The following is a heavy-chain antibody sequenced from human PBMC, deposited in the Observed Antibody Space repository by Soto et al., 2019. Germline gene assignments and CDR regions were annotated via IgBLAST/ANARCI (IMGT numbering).Heavy chain of an antibody. J-gene: IGHJ4*02. V-gene: IGHV3-74*01. CDR3: ARVPNQQATVPFFDK. CDR2: INSDASVT. CDR1: GFTFSGFW. D-gene: IGHD2-21*02. Sequence: EVQVVESGGGLVQPGGSLRLSCAASGFTFSGFWMHWVRQAPGKGLVWVSRINSDASVTAYAASVKGRFTISRDNAKKMLFLQMNSLRAEDTAVYYCARVPNQQATVPFFDKWGQGTQVTVSS.